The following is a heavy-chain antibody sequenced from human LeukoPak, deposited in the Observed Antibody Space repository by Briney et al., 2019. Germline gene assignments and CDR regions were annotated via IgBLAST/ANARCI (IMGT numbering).Heavy chain of an antibody. J-gene: IGHJ5*02. CDR2: ISSSSSYI. CDR1: GFTFSSYS. CDR3: ARDEYCTNGVCSPGFDP. Sequence: GSLRLSCAASGFTFSSYSMNWVRQAPGKGLEWVSSISSSSSYIYYADSVKGRFTISRDNAKNSLYLQMNSLRAEDTAVYYCARDEYCTNGVCSPGFDPWDQGTLVTVSS. V-gene: IGHV3-21*01. D-gene: IGHD2-8*01.